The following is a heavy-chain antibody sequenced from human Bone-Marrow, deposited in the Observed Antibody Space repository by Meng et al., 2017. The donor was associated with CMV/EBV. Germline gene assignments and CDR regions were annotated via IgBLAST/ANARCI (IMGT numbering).Heavy chain of an antibody. V-gene: IGHV3-21*01. Sequence: GGSLRLSCAASGFTFSMYSMNWVRQAPGKELEWVSYISSSSTYIYYADSVKGRFTISRDNAEKSLYLQMNSLTAEDTAMYYCAKVDRGPAAPRNDAFDIWGQGTTVTVSS. D-gene: IGHD2-2*01. CDR3: AKVDRGPAAPRNDAFDI. CDR1: GFTFSMYS. CDR2: ISSSSTYI. J-gene: IGHJ3*02.